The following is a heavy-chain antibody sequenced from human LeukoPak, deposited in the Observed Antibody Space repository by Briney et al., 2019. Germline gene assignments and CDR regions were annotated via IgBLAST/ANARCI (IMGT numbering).Heavy chain of an antibody. J-gene: IGHJ3*02. CDR2: MNPNSGNT. Sequence: ASVKVSCKASGYTFTGYDINWGGRAPGQGLEGRGWMNPNSGNTGYAQKFQGRVTMTRNTSISTAYMELSSLRPEDTAVYYCAVEMATIRGDAFDIWGQGTMVTVSS. CDR3: AVEMATIRGDAFDI. V-gene: IGHV1-8*01. D-gene: IGHD5-24*01. CDR1: GYTFTGYD.